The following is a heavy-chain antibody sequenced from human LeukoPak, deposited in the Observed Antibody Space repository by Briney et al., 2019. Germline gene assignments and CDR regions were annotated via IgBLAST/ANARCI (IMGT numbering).Heavy chain of an antibody. D-gene: IGHD6-13*01. CDR2: ITGSVGST. CDR3: AKAPHSSSWGIDY. CDR1: GFTFASNA. V-gene: IGHV3-23*01. J-gene: IGHJ4*02. Sequence: GGSLRLSCAASGFTFASNAMSWVRQAPGKGLEWVSSITGSVGSTYYADSVKGRFTISRDISKNTLYLQMNSLRAEDTAVYYCAKAPHSSSWGIDYWGQGTLVTVSS.